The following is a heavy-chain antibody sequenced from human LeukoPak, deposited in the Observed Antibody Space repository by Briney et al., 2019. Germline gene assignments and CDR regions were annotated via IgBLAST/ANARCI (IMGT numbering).Heavy chain of an antibody. CDR2: ISSSSSHI. CDR3: ARAGDYVWGSYPHGMDV. V-gene: IGHV3-21*01. CDR1: GFTFSSYS. Sequence: GGSRRLYRAASGFTFSSYSMNWVRQAPGKGLEWVSSISSSSSHIYYADSVKGRFTISRDNAKNSLYLHMNSLRAEDTAVYYCARAGDYVWGSYPHGMDVWGQGTTVTVSS. J-gene: IGHJ6*02. D-gene: IGHD3-16*02.